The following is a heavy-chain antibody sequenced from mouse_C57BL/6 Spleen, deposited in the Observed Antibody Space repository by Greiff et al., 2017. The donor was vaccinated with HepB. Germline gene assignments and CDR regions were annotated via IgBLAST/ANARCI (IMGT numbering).Heavy chain of an antibody. CDR3: ARAPGREAMDY. CDR1: GFTFSSYA. CDR2: ISDGGSYT. Sequence: EVQVVESGGGLVKPGGSLKLSCAASGFTFSSYAMSWVRQTPEKRLEWVATISDGGSYTYYPDNVKGRFTISRDNAKNNLYLQMSHLKSEDTAMYYCARAPGREAMDYWGQGTSVTVSS. J-gene: IGHJ4*01. V-gene: IGHV5-4*01.